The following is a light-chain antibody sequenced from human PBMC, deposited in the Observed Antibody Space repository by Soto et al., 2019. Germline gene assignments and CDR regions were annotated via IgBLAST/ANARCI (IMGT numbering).Light chain of an antibody. CDR1: QGISNY. CDR2: ATS. V-gene: IGKV1-27*01. Sequence: DIQMTQSPASLSASVGDRVTITCRASQGISNYLAWYQQKPGKVPKLLIYATSTLQSGVPSRFSGSGSGTDFTLTISSLQPDDVATYYCQKYDSAPWTFGQGTKVEIK. J-gene: IGKJ1*01. CDR3: QKYDSAPWT.